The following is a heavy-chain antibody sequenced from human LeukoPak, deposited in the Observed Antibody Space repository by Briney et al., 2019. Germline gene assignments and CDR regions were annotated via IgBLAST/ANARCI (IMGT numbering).Heavy chain of an antibody. CDR3: ARDWGGPDDC. V-gene: IGHV3-7*01. D-gene: IGHD3-16*01. CDR2: INQNGSET. J-gene: IGHJ4*02. CDR1: RFTFSTYW. Sequence: SGGSLRLSCAASRFTFSTYWMSWVRQAPGKGLEWVANINQNGSETYSVDSVKGRFIISRDDAKNSLYLQMNSLRAEDTAIYYCARDWGGPDDCWGQGTLVTVSS.